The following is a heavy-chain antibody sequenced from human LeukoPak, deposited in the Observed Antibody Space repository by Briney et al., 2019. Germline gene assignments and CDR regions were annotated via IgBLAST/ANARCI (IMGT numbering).Heavy chain of an antibody. J-gene: IGHJ4*02. CDR2: INPNSGDT. D-gene: IGHD2-15*01. V-gene: IGHV1-2*02. CDR1: GSTFTGYH. Sequence: ASVKVSCKASGSTFTGYHMHRVPQAPGQGREWMGWINPNSGDTSCAQNFQDRVAMTSDTSITTAYMELSGLRSDDTAVYYCARRECSGGSCYAAGFDYWGQGTLVTVSS. CDR3: ARRECSGGSCYAAGFDY.